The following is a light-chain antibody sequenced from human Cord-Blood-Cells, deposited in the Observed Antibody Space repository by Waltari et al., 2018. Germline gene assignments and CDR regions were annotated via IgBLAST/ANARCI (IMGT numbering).Light chain of an antibody. CDR3: QQYNSYWT. Sequence: DIQMTQSPSNLSSSVVDRVAITCRASQSISSWLAWYQQKPGKAPKLLIYDASSLESGFPSRFSGSGSGTEFTLTISSLQPDDFATYYCQQYNSYWTFGQGTKVEIK. CDR2: DAS. J-gene: IGKJ1*01. CDR1: QSISSW. V-gene: IGKV1-5*01.